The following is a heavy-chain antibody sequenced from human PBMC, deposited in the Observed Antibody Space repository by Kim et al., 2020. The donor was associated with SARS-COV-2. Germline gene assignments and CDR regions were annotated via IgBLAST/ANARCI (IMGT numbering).Heavy chain of an antibody. J-gene: IGHJ2*01. D-gene: IGHD2-15*01. Sequence: GRFTISRDNSKNTLYLQMNSLRAEDTAVYYCARGYCSGGSCYSYWYFDLWGRGTLVTVSP. CDR3: ARGYCSGGSCYSYWYFDL. V-gene: IGHV3-53*01.